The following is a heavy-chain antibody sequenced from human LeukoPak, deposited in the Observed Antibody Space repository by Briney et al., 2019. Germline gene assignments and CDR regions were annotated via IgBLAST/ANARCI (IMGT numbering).Heavy chain of an antibody. CDR3: ARGYNSALDY. Sequence: GGSLRLSCSASGFTFSNYWMSWVRQAPGKGLEWVANIRQDGTEKYYVGSVKGRFTISRDNAKNSLFLQMTSLRADDTALYFCARGYNSALDYWGQGVLVTVSS. CDR1: GFTFSNYW. J-gene: IGHJ4*02. CDR2: IRQDGTEK. D-gene: IGHD6-19*01. V-gene: IGHV3-7*04.